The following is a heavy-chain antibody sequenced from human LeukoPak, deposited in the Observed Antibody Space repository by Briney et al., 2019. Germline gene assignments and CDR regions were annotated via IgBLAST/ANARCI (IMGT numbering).Heavy chain of an antibody. CDR1: GGSISSYY. J-gene: IGHJ5*02. D-gene: IGHD3-10*01. Sequence: SETLSLTCTVSGGSISSYYWSWIRQPPGKGLEWIGYIYYSGSTNYNPSLKSRVTISVDTSKNQFSLKLSSVTAADTAVYYCAGLPYGSGSYYWFDPWGQGTLVTVSS. CDR3: AGLPYGSGSYYWFDP. CDR2: IYYSGST. V-gene: IGHV4-59*01.